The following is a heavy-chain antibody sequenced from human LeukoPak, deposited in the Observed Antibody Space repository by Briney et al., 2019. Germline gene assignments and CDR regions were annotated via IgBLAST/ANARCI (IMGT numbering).Heavy chain of an antibody. V-gene: IGHV3-30-3*01. J-gene: IGHJ4*02. CDR2: ISYDGSNK. CDR3: AALGDSSGSP. CDR1: GFTFSSYA. Sequence: GGSLRLSCAASGFTFSSYAMHWVRQAPGKGLEWVAVISYDGSNKDYTDSVRGRFTISRDNSKNTLDLQMDSLRTEDTAVYYCAALGDSSGSPWGQGTLVTVPS. D-gene: IGHD6-19*01.